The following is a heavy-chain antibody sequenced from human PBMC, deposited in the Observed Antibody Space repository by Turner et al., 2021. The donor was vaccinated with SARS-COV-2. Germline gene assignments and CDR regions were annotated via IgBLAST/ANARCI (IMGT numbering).Heavy chain of an antibody. Sequence: QVQLVESGGGVVEAGRSLRLYCASSGFTCSSYVMHWVRQPPGKGREWVSVISYDGSNKYYADSVKGRFTISRYNSKNTLYLQMNSRRAEDTAVYYCSRDSGDFDYWGQGTLVTVSS. CDR3: SRDSGDFDY. J-gene: IGHJ4*02. V-gene: IGHV3-30-3*01. CDR1: GFTCSSYV. D-gene: IGHD3-10*01. CDR2: ISYDGSNK.